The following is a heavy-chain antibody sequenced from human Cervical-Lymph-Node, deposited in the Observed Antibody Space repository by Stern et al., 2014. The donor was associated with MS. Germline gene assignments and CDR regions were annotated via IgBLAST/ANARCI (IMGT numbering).Heavy chain of an antibody. CDR1: GFTVSNNY. D-gene: IGHD3-3*01. V-gene: IGHV3-53*01. J-gene: IGHJ3*02. CDR2: IYTDDST. CDR3: GRAIFGVNTAAMAPDAFDT. Sequence: EVQLVESGGGLIQPGGSLRLSCAAPGFTVSNNYMSWVRQAPGKGLEWVSLIYTDDSTYYAGSSKGRLTTSCDSSKNKLILQMNSLRAEDTAVYYGGRAIFGVNTAAMAPDAFDTWGQGTMVTVSS.